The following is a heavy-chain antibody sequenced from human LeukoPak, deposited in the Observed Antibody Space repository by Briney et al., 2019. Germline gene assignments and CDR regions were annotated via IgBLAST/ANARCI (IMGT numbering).Heavy chain of an antibody. D-gene: IGHD6-19*01. CDR3: AKDISSGWNYFDY. V-gene: IGHV3-9*01. CDR2: ISWNSGSI. Sequence: GRSLRLSCAASGFTFDDYAIHWVRQAPGKGLEWVSGISWNSGSIGYADSVKGRFTISRDNAKNSLYLQMNSLRAEDTALYYCAKDISSGWNYFDYWGQGTLVTVSS. J-gene: IGHJ4*02. CDR1: GFTFDDYA.